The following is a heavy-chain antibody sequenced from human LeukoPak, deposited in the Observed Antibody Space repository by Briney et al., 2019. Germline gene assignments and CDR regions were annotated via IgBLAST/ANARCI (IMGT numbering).Heavy chain of an antibody. CDR2: MNPNSGNT. Sequence: ASVKVSCKASGYTFTSYDINWVRQATGQGLEWMGWMNPNSGNTGYAQKFQGRVTMTRNTSISTAYMELSSLRSDDTAVYYCARAHHDFWSGYYDDYWGQGTLVTVSS. D-gene: IGHD3-3*01. CDR1: GYTFTSYD. CDR3: ARAHHDFWSGYYDDY. V-gene: IGHV1-8*01. J-gene: IGHJ4*02.